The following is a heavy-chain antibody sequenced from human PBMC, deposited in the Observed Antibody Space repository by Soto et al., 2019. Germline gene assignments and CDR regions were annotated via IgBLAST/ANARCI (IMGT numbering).Heavy chain of an antibody. J-gene: IGHJ3*02. CDR1: GVSLRSSAYS. V-gene: IGHV4-30-2*01. CDR3: ARELLFYDSDGFAWDDAFDI. D-gene: IGHD3-22*01. Sequence: SATLSLTCAVSGVSLRSSAYSWSWIRQPPGKGLEWNGFIYQSGSTYYNPSLKSRVTMSLDRPKNQFSLKLSSVTAADTAVYYCARELLFYDSDGFAWDDAFDIWGQGTMV. CDR2: IYQSGST.